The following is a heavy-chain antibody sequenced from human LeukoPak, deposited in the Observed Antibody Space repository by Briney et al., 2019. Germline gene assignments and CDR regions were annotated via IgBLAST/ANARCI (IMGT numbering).Heavy chain of an antibody. CDR2: MYRNGDT. D-gene: IGHD3-22*01. CDR3: ARAKRDYYDNSGYESYYYFMDV. V-gene: IGHV4-38-2*02. J-gene: IGHJ6*03. Sequence: PSQTLSLTCTVSGASISSDWYWAWGRQPPGYGLGWIGAMYRNGDTYYNPSFKSRVTISLDTSKNQFSLRLNSVTAADTAVYYCARAKRDYYDNSGYESYYYFMDVWGKGTTVTVSS. CDR1: GASISSDWY.